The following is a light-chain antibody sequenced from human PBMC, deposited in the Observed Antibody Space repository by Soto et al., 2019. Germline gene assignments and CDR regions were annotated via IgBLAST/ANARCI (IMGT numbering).Light chain of an antibody. CDR1: NSDVGGFDY. J-gene: IGLJ1*01. CDR3: SSYASSSPYV. Sequence: QSALTQPASVSGSPGQSITISCTGTNSDVGGFDYVSWYQQHPGKAPKLMIYDVSDRPSGVSSRFSGSKSGSTASLTISGLQAEDEAEYYCSSYASSSPYVFGTGTQLTVL. CDR2: DVS. V-gene: IGLV2-14*01.